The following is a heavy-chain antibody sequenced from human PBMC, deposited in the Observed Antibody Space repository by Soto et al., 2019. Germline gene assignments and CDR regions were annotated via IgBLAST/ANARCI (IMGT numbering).Heavy chain of an antibody. V-gene: IGHV5-10-1*01. CDR1: GYSFAGYW. D-gene: IGHD3-22*01. Sequence: PGESLKISCKGSGYSFAGYWITWVRQKPGKGLEWIGRIDPSDSQTYYSPSFRGHVTISATKSITTVFLQWSSLRASDTAMYYCARQIYDSDTGPNFQYYFDSWGRGTPVTVSS. CDR3: ARQIYDSDTGPNFQYYFDS. CDR2: IDPSDSQT. J-gene: IGHJ4*02.